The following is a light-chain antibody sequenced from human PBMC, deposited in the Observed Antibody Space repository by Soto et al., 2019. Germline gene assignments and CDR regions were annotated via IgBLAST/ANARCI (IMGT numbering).Light chain of an antibody. V-gene: IGLV1-47*01. Sequence: QPVLTQPPSASGTPGQRVTISCSGSNSNIGNSYVYWYQQVPGTAPKILIYRNDQRPSGVTDRFSGSKSGTSASLIISGLRPEDEADYYCAAWDDSLRGLFGGGTKVTVL. J-gene: IGLJ3*02. CDR3: AAWDDSLRGL. CDR2: RND. CDR1: NSNIGNSY.